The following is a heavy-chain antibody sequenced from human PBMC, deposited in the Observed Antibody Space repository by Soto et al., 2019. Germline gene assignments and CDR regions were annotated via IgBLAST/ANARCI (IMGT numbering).Heavy chain of an antibody. CDR2: IWYDGSNE. Sequence: PWGVLRLSCAASGFIFSNFGMHWVRQAPGKGLEWVAVIWYDGSNEYYADSVKGRFTISKDNSKNMLYLQMNSLRAEDTAVYYCARDDIPGITVATYGLDVWGQGTTVTVSS. J-gene: IGHJ6*02. CDR1: GFIFSNFG. V-gene: IGHV3-33*01. CDR3: ARDDIPGITVATYGLDV. D-gene: IGHD6-19*01.